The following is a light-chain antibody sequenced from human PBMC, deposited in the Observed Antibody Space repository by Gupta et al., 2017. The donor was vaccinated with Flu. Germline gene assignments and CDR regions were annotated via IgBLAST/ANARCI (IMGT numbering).Light chain of an antibody. Sequence: PPSLSASVGDRVTITCQASQDISNYLNWYQQKPGKAPKLLIYDASRLETGVPPRFSGSGSGTDFTLTISSLQPEDIATYYCQQYHSLPLTFGGGTNVEIK. CDR2: DAS. J-gene: IGKJ4*01. V-gene: IGKV1-33*01. CDR3: QQYHSLPLT. CDR1: QDISNY.